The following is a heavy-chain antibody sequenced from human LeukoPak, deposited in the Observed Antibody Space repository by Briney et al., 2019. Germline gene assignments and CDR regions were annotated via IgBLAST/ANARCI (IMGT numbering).Heavy chain of an antibody. CDR1: GFTFSSYW. D-gene: IGHD6-13*01. J-gene: IGHJ4*02. V-gene: IGHV3-7*03. CDR2: IKQDGSDK. CDR3: ARAPWAAAEFDF. Sequence: GGSLRLSCAASGFTFSSYWMSWVRQAPAKGLEWVANIKQDGSDKYYVDSVKGRFTISRDNAKNPLYLQMNSLRAEDTAVYYCARAPWAAAEFDFWGQGTLVTVSS.